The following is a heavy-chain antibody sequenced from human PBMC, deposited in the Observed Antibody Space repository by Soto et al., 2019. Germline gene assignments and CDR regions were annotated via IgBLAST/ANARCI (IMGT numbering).Heavy chain of an antibody. Sequence: ASVKVSCKASGYTFTSYGISWVRQAPGQGLEWMGWISAYNGNTNYARKLQGRVTMTTDTSTSTAYMELRSLRSDDTAVYYCARDAPDYSSGWFPIDYWGQGTLVTVSS. CDR1: GYTFTSYG. V-gene: IGHV1-18*01. D-gene: IGHD6-19*01. CDR2: ISAYNGNT. CDR3: ARDAPDYSSGWFPIDY. J-gene: IGHJ4*02.